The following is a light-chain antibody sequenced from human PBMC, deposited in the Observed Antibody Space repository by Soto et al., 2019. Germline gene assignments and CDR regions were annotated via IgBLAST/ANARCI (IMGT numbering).Light chain of an antibody. J-gene: IGKJ4*01. CDR1: QDISSS. V-gene: IGKV1-9*01. Sequence: IQFTQSASSLSASVGDRVTITCRASQDISSSLAWYQQKPGKAPKLLIYAASILQSGVPSRFSGSGFGTDFTLTISSLQAEDFASYFCQQLRSYPSTFGGGTKVDI. CDR3: QQLRSYPST. CDR2: AAS.